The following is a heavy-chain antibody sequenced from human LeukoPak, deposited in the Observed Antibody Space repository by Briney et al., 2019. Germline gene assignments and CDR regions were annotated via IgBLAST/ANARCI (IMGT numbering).Heavy chain of an antibody. Sequence: PGGSLRLSCAASGFSFSIHWMTWVRQAPGKGLERVAKINPDGSQKYYLDSVRGRFTISRDSAKNSVYVQMNSLRADDTAVYFCAKEEWFRFDIWGQGTSVTVSS. CDR2: INPDGSQK. J-gene: IGHJ4*02. V-gene: IGHV3-7*01. CDR3: AKEEWFRFDI. CDR1: GFSFSIHW. D-gene: IGHD3-10*01.